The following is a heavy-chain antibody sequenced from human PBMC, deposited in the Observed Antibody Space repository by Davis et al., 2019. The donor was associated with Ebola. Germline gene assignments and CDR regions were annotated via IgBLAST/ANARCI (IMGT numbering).Heavy chain of an antibody. CDR3: ARAISSSWYGGAYYYYYGMDV. J-gene: IGHJ6*02. V-gene: IGHV3-7*01. Sequence: GGSLRLSCAASGFTFSSYWMSWVRQAPGKGLEWVANIKQDGSEKYYVDSVKGRFTISRDNAKNSLYLQMNSLRAEDTAVYYCARAISSSWYGGAYYYYYGMDVWGQGTTVTVSS. CDR1: GFTFSSYW. CDR2: IKQDGSEK. D-gene: IGHD6-13*01.